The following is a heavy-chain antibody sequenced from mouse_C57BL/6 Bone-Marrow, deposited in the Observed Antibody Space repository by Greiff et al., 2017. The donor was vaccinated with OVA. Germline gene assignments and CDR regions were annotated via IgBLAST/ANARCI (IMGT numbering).Heavy chain of an antibody. J-gene: IGHJ3*01. V-gene: IGHV3-6*01. CDR1: GYSITSGYY. D-gene: IGHD1-1*01. CDR2: ISYDGSN. Sequence: DVHLVESGPGLVKPSQSLSLTCSVTGYSITSGYYWNWIRQFPGNKLEWMGYISYDGSNNYNPSLKNRISITRDTSKNQFFLKLNSVTTEDTATYYCARYYYGTFAYWGQGTLVTVSA. CDR3: ARYYYGTFAY.